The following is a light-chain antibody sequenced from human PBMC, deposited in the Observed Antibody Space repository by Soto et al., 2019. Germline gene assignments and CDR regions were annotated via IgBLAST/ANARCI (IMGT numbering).Light chain of an antibody. Sequence: QSALTQPASVSGSPGQSITISCTGTSSDVGSYNLVSWYQQHPGKAPKLMIYEGSKRPSGVSNRFSGSKSDNTASLTISGLQAEDEADYYCCSYAGSSTLGFGGGTKLTVL. CDR2: EGS. CDR1: SSDVGSYNL. CDR3: CSYAGSSTLG. V-gene: IGLV2-23*01. J-gene: IGLJ2*01.